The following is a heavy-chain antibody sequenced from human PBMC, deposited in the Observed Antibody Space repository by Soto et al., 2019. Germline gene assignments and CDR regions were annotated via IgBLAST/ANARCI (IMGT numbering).Heavy chain of an antibody. CDR1: GGTFSSYT. CDR2: IIPILGIA. D-gene: IGHD3-10*01. CDR3: AREGYYGSGSSDY. V-gene: IGHV1-69*08. Sequence: QVQLVQSGAEVKKPGSSVKVSCKASGGTFSSYTISWVRQAPGQGLEWMGRIIPILGIANYAQKFQGRVTITADKSTSTAYMELSSLRSEDTAVYYCAREGYYGSGSSDYWGQGTLVTVS. J-gene: IGHJ4*02.